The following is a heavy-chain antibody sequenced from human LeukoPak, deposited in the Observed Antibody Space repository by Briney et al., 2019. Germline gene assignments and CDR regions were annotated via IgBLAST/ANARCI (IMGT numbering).Heavy chain of an antibody. CDR2: IYTSGST. J-gene: IGHJ6*03. CDR1: GGSISGYY. CDR3: ARVDVFGVVSSDYYYYYMDV. Sequence: SETLSLICSVSGGSISGYYWSWIRQPAGKGLEWIGRIYTSGSTNYNPSLKSRVTMSVDTSKNQFSLKLSYVTAADTAVYYCARVDVFGVVSSDYYYYYMDVWGKGTTVTVSS. V-gene: IGHV4-4*07. D-gene: IGHD3-3*01.